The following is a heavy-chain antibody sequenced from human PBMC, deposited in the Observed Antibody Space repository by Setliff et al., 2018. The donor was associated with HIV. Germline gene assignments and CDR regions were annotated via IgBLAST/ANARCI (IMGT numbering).Heavy chain of an antibody. CDR1: GSFISSGYF. CDR3: ARWGDGYNSYDA. Sequence: SETLSLTCTVSGSFISSGYFWGWIRQSPGNGLEWIGSIYHSGSTNYNPSLKSRVTISVDTSKSQFSLKLRSVTAADTAVYYCARWGDGYNSYDAWGQGTLVTVSS. V-gene: IGHV4-38-2*02. J-gene: IGHJ5*02. CDR2: IYHSGST. D-gene: IGHD5-12*01.